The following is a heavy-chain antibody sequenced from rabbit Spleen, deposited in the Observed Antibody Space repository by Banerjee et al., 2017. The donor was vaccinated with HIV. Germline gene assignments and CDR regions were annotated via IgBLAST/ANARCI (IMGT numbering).Heavy chain of an antibody. V-gene: IGHV1S40*01. CDR2: IYTGSGSA. CDR1: GFSFSSNYY. J-gene: IGHJ4*01. D-gene: IGHD1-1*01. CDR3: ARRSSTTGGWDL. Sequence: QQLVESGGGLVKPGASLTLTCTASGFSFSSNYYMCWVRQAPGKGLEWIGCIYTGSGSAYYASWVISRFTITKTSSTTVTLQMTSLTAADTATYFCARRSSTTGGWDLWGPGTLVTVS.